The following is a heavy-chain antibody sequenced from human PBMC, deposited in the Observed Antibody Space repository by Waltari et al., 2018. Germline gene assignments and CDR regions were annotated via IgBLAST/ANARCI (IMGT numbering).Heavy chain of an antibody. CDR1: GGSFSGYY. CDR2: VNHGGDT. V-gene: IGHV4-34*01. D-gene: IGHD5-12*01. Sequence: QVQLQGWGAGLLRPSETLSLTCAVSGGSFSGYYWSWIRQSPGKGLKWIGDVNHGGDTNYSPSLESRVTISVDMSKTQFSLKMRSVTAADTAIYYCARAPGYKGYFDYWGRGTLVTVSS. CDR3: ARAPGYKGYFDY. J-gene: IGHJ4*02.